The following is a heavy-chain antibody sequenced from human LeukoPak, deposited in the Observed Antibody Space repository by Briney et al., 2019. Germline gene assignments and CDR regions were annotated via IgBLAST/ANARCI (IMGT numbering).Heavy chain of an antibody. CDR3: ARGVFRGWYSWLQLPRNQYYYYYMDV. CDR1: GVSISSNLW. V-gene: IGHV4-4*02. CDR2: IHHSGSI. Sequence: PSETLSLTCAVSGVSISSNLWWTWVRQPPGKGLEWIAEIHHSGSINYNPSLKSRVTISVDTSKNQFSLKLSSVTAADTAVYYCARGVFRGWYSWLQLPRNQYYYYYMDVWGKGTTVTVSS. D-gene: IGHD5-24*01. J-gene: IGHJ6*03.